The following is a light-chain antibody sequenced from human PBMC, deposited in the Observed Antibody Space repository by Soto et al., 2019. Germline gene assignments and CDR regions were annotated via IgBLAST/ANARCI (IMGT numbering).Light chain of an antibody. J-gene: IGKJ1*01. CDR1: QNIDIS. CDR2: AAS. V-gene: IGKV1-5*01. Sequence: DIQMTQSPSTLSASFGDRVTITCRASQNIDISLAWFQQRPGQAPKVLIYAASGLASGVPSTFSGSGSGTEFTLTISSLQTDDFATYFCQHYDTFSWAFGQGTKVDIK. CDR3: QHYDTFSWA.